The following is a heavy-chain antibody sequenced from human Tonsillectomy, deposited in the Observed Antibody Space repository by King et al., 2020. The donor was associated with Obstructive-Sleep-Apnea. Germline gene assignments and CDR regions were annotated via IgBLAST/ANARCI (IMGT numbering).Heavy chain of an antibody. J-gene: IGHJ4*02. CDR1: GFTFSSYG. V-gene: IGHV3-30*03. CDR2: ISYDGSNK. D-gene: IGHD6-19*01. CDR3: GIAVAGTLDY. Sequence: VQLVESGGGVVQPGRSLRLSCAASGFTFSSYGMHWVRQAPGKGLEWVAVISYDGSNKYYADSVKGRFTISRDNSKNTLYLQMNSLRAEDTAVYYCGIAVAGTLDYWGQGTLVTVSS.